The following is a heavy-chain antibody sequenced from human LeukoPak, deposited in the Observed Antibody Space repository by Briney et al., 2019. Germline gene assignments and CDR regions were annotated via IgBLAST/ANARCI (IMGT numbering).Heavy chain of an antibody. V-gene: IGHV4-38-2*02. CDR3: ARAKYGGNSAGDVFDI. J-gene: IGHJ3*02. CDR1: DYSISSGYY. D-gene: IGHD4-23*01. CDR2: IYHSGST. Sequence: SETLPLTCTVSDYSISSGYYWGWIRQPPGKGLEWIGYIYHSGSTFYNPSLKRRVTISVDTSKNQFSLKLRSVTAADTAVYYCARAKYGGNSAGDVFDIWGQGTMVTVSS.